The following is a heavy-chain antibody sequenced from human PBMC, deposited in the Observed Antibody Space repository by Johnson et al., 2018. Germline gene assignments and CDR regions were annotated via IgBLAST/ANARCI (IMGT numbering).Heavy chain of an antibody. Sequence: QVQLVQSGGGVVQPGRSLRLSCAASGFTFSSYGMHWVRQAPGKGLEWVAVISYDGSNKYYADSVKGRFTISRDNSKNTLYLQMNSRRAEDTAVYYCAKDTRFYYYGMDVWGQGTTVTVSS. J-gene: IGHJ6*02. D-gene: IGHD3-3*01. V-gene: IGHV3-30*18. CDR2: ISYDGSNK. CDR1: GFTFSSYG. CDR3: AKDTRFYYYGMDV.